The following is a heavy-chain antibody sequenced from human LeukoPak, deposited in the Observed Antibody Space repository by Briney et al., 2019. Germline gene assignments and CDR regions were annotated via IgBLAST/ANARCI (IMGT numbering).Heavy chain of an antibody. CDR2: IYTSGST. CDR3: ASVAVTTPMKDSYFDY. D-gene: IGHD1-1*01. CDR1: GDPITSGVHY. V-gene: IGHV4-61*02. J-gene: IGHJ4*02. Sequence: PSETLSLTCTVSGDPITSGVHYWSWIRQPAGKGLEWIGRIYTSGSTNYNPSLKSRVTISLDTSKNQFSLKLSSVTAADTAVYYCASVAVTTPMKDSYFDYWGQGTLVTVSS.